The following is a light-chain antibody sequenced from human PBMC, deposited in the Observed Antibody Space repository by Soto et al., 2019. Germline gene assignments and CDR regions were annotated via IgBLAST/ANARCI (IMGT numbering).Light chain of an antibody. CDR3: AAWDDSLNGVV. J-gene: IGLJ2*01. V-gene: IGLV1-44*01. CDR2: NTY. Sequence: QSVLTQPASASGTPGQRVTISCSGSSSNLGSHTVNCYQQLPATAATILMYNTYYRPPAVPDRFSGSKSGTSAALAISGRQSEDEADYYCAAWDDSLNGVVFGGGTKLTVL. CDR1: SSNLGSHT.